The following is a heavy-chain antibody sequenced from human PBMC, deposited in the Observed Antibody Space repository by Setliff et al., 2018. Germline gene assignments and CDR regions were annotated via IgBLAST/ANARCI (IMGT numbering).Heavy chain of an antibody. CDR3: AREGGGSGWTPDS. V-gene: IGHV4-59*01. J-gene: IGHJ4*02. Sequence: LSLTCTVSGGSISNYYWSWIRQSPGKGPEWIGFIYYNGRSDHNPSFQSRVTMSVDRSKNQFSLNLRAMTAADTAVYYCAREGGGSGWTPDSWGQGTLVTVSS. D-gene: IGHD6-19*01. CDR1: GGSISNYY. CDR2: IYYNGRS.